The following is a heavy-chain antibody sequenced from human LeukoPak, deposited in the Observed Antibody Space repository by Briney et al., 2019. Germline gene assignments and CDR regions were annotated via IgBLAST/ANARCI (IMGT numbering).Heavy chain of an antibody. D-gene: IGHD3-3*01. CDR3: ARDPAKFWSGHDY. Sequence: PGGSLRLSCAASGFIFSDYYMSWIRQAPGKGLEWVSYISSSGNTIYYADSVKGRFTISRDNAKNSLYLQMNSLRADDTAVYYCARDPAKFWSGHDYWGQGTLVTVSS. CDR2: ISSSGNTI. J-gene: IGHJ4*02. CDR1: GFIFSDYY. V-gene: IGHV3-11*01.